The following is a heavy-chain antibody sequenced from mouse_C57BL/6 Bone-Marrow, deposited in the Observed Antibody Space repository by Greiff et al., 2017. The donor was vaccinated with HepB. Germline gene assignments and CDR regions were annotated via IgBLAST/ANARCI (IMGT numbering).Heavy chain of an antibody. Sequence: VQLQQSGPELVKPGASVKISCKASGYTFTDYYMNWVKQSHGKSLEWIGDINPNNGGTSYNQKFKGKATLTVDKSSSTAYMELRSLTSEDSAVYYCARGGTTVDPYYWGQGTTLTVSS. CDR1: GYTFTDYY. CDR3: ARGGTTVDPYY. J-gene: IGHJ2*01. V-gene: IGHV1-26*01. CDR2: INPNNGGT. D-gene: IGHD1-1*01.